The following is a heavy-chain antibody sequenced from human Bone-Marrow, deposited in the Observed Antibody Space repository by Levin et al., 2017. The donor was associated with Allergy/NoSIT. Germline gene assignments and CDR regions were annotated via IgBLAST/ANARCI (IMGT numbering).Heavy chain of an antibody. V-gene: IGHV3-7*01. J-gene: IGHJ5*01. CDR3: TRALSAVAGDS. D-gene: IGHD6-19*01. Sequence: SCVGSGFTFTSYWMSWVRQAPGKGLEWLANIKQDGSEKYYVDSVKGRFTISRDNAKNSVYLQMDSLRVDDTAVFYCTRALSAVAGDSWGQGTLVIVS. CDR2: IKQDGSEK. CDR1: GFTFTSYW.